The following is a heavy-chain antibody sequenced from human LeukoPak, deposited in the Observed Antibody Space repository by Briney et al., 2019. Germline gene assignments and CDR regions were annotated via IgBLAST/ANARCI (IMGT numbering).Heavy chain of an antibody. J-gene: IGHJ4*02. CDR1: GFTFSSYS. V-gene: IGHV3-23*01. Sequence: PGGSLRLSCAASGFTFSSYSMNWVRQAPGKGLEWVSDISGSGGTTYYADSVKGRFTISRDNSKNTLYLQMNSLRAEDTAVYYCGRRGGTWPKYYFDYWGQGSLVTVSS. CDR2: ISGSGGTT. CDR3: GRRGGTWPKYYFDY. D-gene: IGHD3-10*01.